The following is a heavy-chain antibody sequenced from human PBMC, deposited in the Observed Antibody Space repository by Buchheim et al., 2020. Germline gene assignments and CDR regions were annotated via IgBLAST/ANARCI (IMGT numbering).Heavy chain of an antibody. J-gene: IGHJ6*02. V-gene: IGHV4-30-4*07. CDR2: IYYSGRT. D-gene: IGHD6-13*01. CDR3: AREAAAVAGGMDV. CDR1: GGSITSSGYS. Sequence: QVQLQESGPGLVKPSQTLSLTCAVSGGSITSSGYSWSWIRQPPGKGLEWISYIYYSGRTDFNPSLRSRVTISIEMSKTQFSLKLSSVTAADTAVYYCAREAAAVAGGMDVWGQGTT.